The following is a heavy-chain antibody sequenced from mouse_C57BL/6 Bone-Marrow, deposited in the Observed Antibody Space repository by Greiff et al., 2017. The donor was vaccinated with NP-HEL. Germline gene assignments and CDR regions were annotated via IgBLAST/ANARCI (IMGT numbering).Heavy chain of an antibody. Sequence: EVHLVESGGDLVKPGGSLKLSCAASGFTFSSYGMSWVRQTPDKRLEWVATISSGGSYTYYPDSVKGRFTISRDKAKNTLYLQMSSLKSEDTAMYYCARHGGLRPWFAYWGQGTLVTVSA. J-gene: IGHJ3*01. CDR1: GFTFSSYG. CDR2: ISSGGSYT. CDR3: ARHGGLRPWFAY. D-gene: IGHD2-4*01. V-gene: IGHV5-6*01.